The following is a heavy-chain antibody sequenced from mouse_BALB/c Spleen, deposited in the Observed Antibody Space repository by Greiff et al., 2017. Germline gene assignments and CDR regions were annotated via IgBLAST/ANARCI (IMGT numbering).Heavy chain of an antibody. CDR3: ARLTTATAMDY. D-gene: IGHD1-2*01. CDR1: GYTFTSYV. J-gene: IGHJ4*01. CDR2: INPYNDGT. Sequence: EVQVVESGPELVKPGASVKMSCKASGYTFTSYVMHWVKQKPGQGLEWIGYINPYNDGTKYNEKFKGKATLTSDKSSSTAYMELSSLTSEDSAVYYCARLTTATAMDYWGQGTSVTVSS. V-gene: IGHV1-14*01.